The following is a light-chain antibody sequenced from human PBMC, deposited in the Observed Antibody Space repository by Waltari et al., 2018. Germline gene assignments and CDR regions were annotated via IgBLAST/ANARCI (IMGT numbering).Light chain of an antibody. CDR1: HSNPGSTY. CDR3: ASWDDSHYV. V-gene: IGLV1-47*01. CDR2: RNN. Sequence: QSVLTQPPSASGTPGQRVSISCSGSHSNPGSTYFYWYQQLPGMAPNLPTYRNNQRPSGVPDRFSGSKYGTSASLAISGLRSEDEAVYYCASWDDSHYVFGPGTKVTVL. J-gene: IGLJ1*01.